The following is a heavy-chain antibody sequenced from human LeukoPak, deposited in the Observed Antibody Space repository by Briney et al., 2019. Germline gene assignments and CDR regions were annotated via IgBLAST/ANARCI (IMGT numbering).Heavy chain of an antibody. Sequence: ASVKVFCKASGYTFTSYDINWVRQATGQGLEWMGWMNPNSGNTDYAQKFQGRVTITRNTSISTAYMGLSSLRSEDTAVYYCARARPICTNGVCYSGATFDYWGQGTLVTVSS. D-gene: IGHD2-8*01. V-gene: IGHV1-8*03. CDR3: ARARPICTNGVCYSGATFDY. CDR1: GYTFTSYD. J-gene: IGHJ4*02. CDR2: MNPNSGNT.